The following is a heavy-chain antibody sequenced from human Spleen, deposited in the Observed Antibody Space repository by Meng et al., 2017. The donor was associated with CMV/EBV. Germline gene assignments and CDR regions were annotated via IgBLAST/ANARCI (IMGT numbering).Heavy chain of an antibody. J-gene: IGHJ5*02. Sequence: TVSSGPMSSADYCWTWVRQYPEKGLGWIGYSYWDGTNHYNPSLRSRVSISVDTSKNQFSLKLNSVTAADTAVYYCARQASDNWFDPWGQGALVTVSS. CDR1: SGPMSSADYC. CDR3: ARQASDNWFDP. CDR2: SYWDGTN. V-gene: IGHV4-31*03.